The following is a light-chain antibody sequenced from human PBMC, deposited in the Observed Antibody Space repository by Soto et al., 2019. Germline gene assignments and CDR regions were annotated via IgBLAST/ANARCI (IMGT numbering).Light chain of an antibody. J-gene: IGKJ5*01. V-gene: IGKV3-20*01. CDR2: GAS. CDR1: QSVSSSY. CDR3: QQYGSSPSIT. Sequence: EIVLTQSPGTLSLSPGERATLSGRASQSVSSSYLAWYQQKPGQAPRLLIYGASSRATGIPDRFSGSGSGTDFTLTISRLEPEDCAVYYCQQYGSSPSITFGQGTRLEIK.